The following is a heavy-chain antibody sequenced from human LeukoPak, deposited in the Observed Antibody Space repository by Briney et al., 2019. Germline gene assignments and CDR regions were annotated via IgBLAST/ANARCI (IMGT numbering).Heavy chain of an antibody. V-gene: IGHV3-23*01. J-gene: IGHJ4*02. CDR2: ISGSGGST. Sequence: GGSLRLSCAASGFTFSSYAMSWVRQAPGKGLEWVSAISGSGGSTYYADSVKGRFTISRDNSKSTLYLQMNSLRAEDTAVYYCAKDRGIVVVPAVPPDDYWGQGTLVTVSS. D-gene: IGHD2-2*01. CDR1: GFTFSSYA. CDR3: AKDRGIVVVPAVPPDDY.